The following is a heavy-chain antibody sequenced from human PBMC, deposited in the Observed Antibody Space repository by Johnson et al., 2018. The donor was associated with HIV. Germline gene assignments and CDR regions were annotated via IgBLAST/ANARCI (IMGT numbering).Heavy chain of an antibody. Sequence: MQLVESGGGLVQPGGSLRLSCAASGFTVSSNYMSWVRQAPGKGLEWVSGINWNGGSTGYADSVKGRFTISRDNAKNSLYLQMNSLRAEDTALYYCARTTRYFDCDAFDIWGRGNGHRLF. J-gene: IGHJ3*02. CDR2: INWNGGST. V-gene: IGHV3-20*04. D-gene: IGHD3-9*01. CDR1: GFTVSSNY. CDR3: ARTTRYFDCDAFDI.